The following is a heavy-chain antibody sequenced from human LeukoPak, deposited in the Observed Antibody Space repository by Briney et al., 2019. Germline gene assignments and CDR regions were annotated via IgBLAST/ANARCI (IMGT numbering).Heavy chain of an antibody. D-gene: IGHD3-10*01. CDR3: AKFTRTLVRGALVN. J-gene: IGHJ4*02. Sequence: HPGGSLRLPCAASGFTFSTYAMSWVRQAPGKGLEWVSAIGGSGGSTYYADSVKGRFTISRDDSKNTLYLQMNSLRAEDTAVYYCAKFTRTLVRGALVNWGQGTLVTVSS. V-gene: IGHV3-23*01. CDR1: GFTFSTYA. CDR2: IGGSGGST.